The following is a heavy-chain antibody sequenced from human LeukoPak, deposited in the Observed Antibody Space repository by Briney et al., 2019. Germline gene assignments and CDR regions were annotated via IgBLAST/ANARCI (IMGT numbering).Heavy chain of an antibody. CDR2: IYYSGST. J-gene: IGHJ5*02. CDR3: ARVSIQLERPARFYP. V-gene: IGHV4-31*03. D-gene: IGHD1-1*01. Sequence: SQTLSLTCTVSGGSISSGAYYWSWIRQHPGKGLEWIGYIYYSGSTYYNPSLKSRVTISVDTSNNQLSLRLSSVTAADTAVYYCARVSIQLERPARFYPRGQGTLVTVSS. CDR1: GGSISSGAYY.